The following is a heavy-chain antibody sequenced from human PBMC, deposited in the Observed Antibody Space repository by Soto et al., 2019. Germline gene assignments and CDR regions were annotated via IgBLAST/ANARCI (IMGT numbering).Heavy chain of an antibody. J-gene: IGHJ5*02. Sequence: SETLSLTCTVSGGSISSYYWSWIRQPPGKGLEWIGYIYYSGSTNYNPSLKSRVTISVDTSKNQFSLKLSSVTAADTAVYYCARGRITMVRGVMNWFDPWGQGTLVTVSS. CDR1: GGSISSYY. CDR2: IYYSGST. D-gene: IGHD3-10*01. CDR3: ARGRITMVRGVMNWFDP. V-gene: IGHV4-59*01.